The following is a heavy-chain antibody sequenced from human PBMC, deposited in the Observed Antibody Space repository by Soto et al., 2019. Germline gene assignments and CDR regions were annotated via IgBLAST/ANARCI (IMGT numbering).Heavy chain of an antibody. V-gene: IGHV1-69*13. CDR1: GGTFSSYA. J-gene: IGHJ5*02. Sequence: SVKVSCKASGGTFSSYAISWVRQAPGQGLEWMGGIIPIFGTANYAQKFQGRVTITADESTSTAYMELSSLRSEDTAVYYCARWSYYDSSDNWFDPWGQGTLVTVSS. CDR3: ARWSYYDSSDNWFDP. D-gene: IGHD3-22*01. CDR2: IIPIFGTA.